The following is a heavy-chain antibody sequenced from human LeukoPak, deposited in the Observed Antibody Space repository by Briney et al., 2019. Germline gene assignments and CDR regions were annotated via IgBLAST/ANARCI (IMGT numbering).Heavy chain of an antibody. J-gene: IGHJ4*02. CDR1: GFAFSNYM. CDR2: IKSDGITI. D-gene: IGHD1-20*01. CDR3: LRDLNWSIDQ. V-gene: IGHV3-74*01. Sequence: GGSLRLSCAASGFAFSNYMMHWVRQAPGKGLVWVSRIKSDGITITYADSVKGRFTISRDNAKNALYLQMNSLRAEDTAVYYCLRDLNWSIDQWGQGTLVTVSS.